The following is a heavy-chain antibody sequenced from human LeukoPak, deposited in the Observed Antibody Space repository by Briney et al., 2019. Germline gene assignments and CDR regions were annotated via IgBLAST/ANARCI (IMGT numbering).Heavy chain of an antibody. CDR3: ARDRYSPKYYFDY. Sequence: GGSLRLSCAASGFTFSSYSMNWVRQAPGKGLEWVSSISSSSSYIYYADSVKGRFTISRDNAKNSLYLQMNSLRAEDTAVYYCARDRYSPKYYFDYWGQGTLVTVSS. D-gene: IGHD5-18*01. CDR2: ISSSSSYI. V-gene: IGHV3-21*01. J-gene: IGHJ4*02. CDR1: GFTFSSYS.